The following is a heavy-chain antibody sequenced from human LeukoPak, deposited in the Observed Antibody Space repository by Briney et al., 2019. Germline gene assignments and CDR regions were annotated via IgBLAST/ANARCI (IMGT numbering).Heavy chain of an antibody. CDR3: ARRSLKMATIDY. J-gene: IGHJ4*02. V-gene: IGHV1-8*01. CDR2: MNPNSGNT. D-gene: IGHD5-24*01. Sequence: VKVSCKASGYTFTSYDINWVRQATGQGLEWMGWMNPNSGNTGYAQEFQGRVTMTRNTSISTAYMELSSLRSEDTAVYYCARRSLKMATIDYWGQGTLVTVSS. CDR1: GYTFTSYD.